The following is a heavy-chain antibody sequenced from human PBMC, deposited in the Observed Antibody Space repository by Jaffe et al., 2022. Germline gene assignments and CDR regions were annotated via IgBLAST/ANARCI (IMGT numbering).Heavy chain of an antibody. CDR2: IYTSGST. J-gene: IGHJ3*02. CDR3: ARRLMGYVWGIDAFDI. V-gene: IGHV4-61*02. D-gene: IGHD3-16*01. Sequence: QVQLQESGPGLVKPSQTLSLTCTVSGGSISSGSYYWSWIRQPAGKGLEWIGRIYTSGSTNYNPSLKSRVTISVDTSKNQFSLKLSSVTAADTAVYYCARRLMGYVWGIDAFDIWGQGTMVTVSS. CDR1: GGSISSGSYY.